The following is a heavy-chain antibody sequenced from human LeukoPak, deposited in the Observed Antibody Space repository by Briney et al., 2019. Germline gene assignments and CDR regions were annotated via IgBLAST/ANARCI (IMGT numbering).Heavy chain of an antibody. CDR3: ARAIPSSLQWFYYYYGMDV. CDR2: IYYSGST. J-gene: IGHJ6*02. D-gene: IGHD5-24*01. CDR1: GGSISSGGYY. Sequence: ASETLSLTCTVSGGSISSGGYYWSWIRQHPGKGLEWIGYIYYSGSTYYNPSLKSRVTISVDTSKNQFSLKLSSVTAADTAVYYCARAIPSSLQWFYYYYGMDVWGQGTTVTVSS. V-gene: IGHV4-31*03.